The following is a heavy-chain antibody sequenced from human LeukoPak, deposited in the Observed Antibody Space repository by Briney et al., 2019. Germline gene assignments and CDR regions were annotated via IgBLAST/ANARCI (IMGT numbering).Heavy chain of an antibody. J-gene: IGHJ4*02. CDR2: IREDGGET. CDR3: ASRAS. V-gene: IGHV3-7*01. Sequence: GGSLRLSCVGSGFSLSGDWMTWVRQAPGTGLEWVANIREDGGETYYVDSVKGRFTISRDNAKNSLYLQMNNLRAEDTAVYYCASRASWGQGTLVTVSS. CDR1: GFSLSGDW.